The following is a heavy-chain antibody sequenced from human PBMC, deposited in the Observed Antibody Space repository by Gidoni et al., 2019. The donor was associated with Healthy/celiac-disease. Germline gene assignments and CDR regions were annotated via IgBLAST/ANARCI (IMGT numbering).Heavy chain of an antibody. CDR1: SCSIRSYY. Sequence: QVQLQASGPGLVQPAEALSLTCTVSSCSIRSYYWSWIRQPPGKGLEWIGYIYYSGSTNYNPSLKSRVTISVDTSKNQFSLKLSSVTAADTAVYYCARKDDTAMVVGWYFDLWGRGTLVTVSS. D-gene: IGHD5-18*01. J-gene: IGHJ2*01. V-gene: IGHV4-59*01. CDR2: IYYSGST. CDR3: ARKDDTAMVVGWYFDL.